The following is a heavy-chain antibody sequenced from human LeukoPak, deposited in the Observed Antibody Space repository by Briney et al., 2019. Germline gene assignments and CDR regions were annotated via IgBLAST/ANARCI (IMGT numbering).Heavy chain of an antibody. CDR1: GGSFSGYY. D-gene: IGHD6-13*01. Sequence: SSETLSLTCAVYGGSFSGYYWSWIRQPPGKGLEWIGEINHSGSTNYNPPLKSRVTISVDTSKNQFSLKLSSVTAADTAVYYCARGVAAAGTDYWGQGTLVTVSS. J-gene: IGHJ4*02. V-gene: IGHV4-34*01. CDR3: ARGVAAAGTDY. CDR2: INHSGST.